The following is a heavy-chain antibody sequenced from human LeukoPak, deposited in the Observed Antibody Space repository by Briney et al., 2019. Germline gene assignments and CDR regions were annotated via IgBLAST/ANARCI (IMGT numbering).Heavy chain of an antibody. CDR2: INPNSGGT. J-gene: IGHJ4*02. CDR3: ARDLYGDYGVPDY. Sequence: ASVKVSCKASGYTFTGYYMHWVRQAPGQGLEWMGWINPNSGGTNYAQKFQGRVTMTRDTSTSTVYMELSSLRSEDTAVYYCARDLYGDYGVPDYWGQGTLVTVSS. D-gene: IGHD4-17*01. CDR1: GYTFTGYY. V-gene: IGHV1-2*02.